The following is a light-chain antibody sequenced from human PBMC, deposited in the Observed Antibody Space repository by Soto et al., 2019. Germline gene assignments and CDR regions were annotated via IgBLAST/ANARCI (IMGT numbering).Light chain of an antibody. Sequence: QSVLTQSSSASASLGSSVKLTCTLSSGHSSYIIAWHQQQPGKAPRYSMKLEGSGSYNKGSGVPDRFSGSSSGADRYLTISTLQFEDEADYYCETWDSNTHTVFGGGTKLTVL. CDR1: SGHSSYI. V-gene: IGLV4-60*02. CDR2: LEGSGSY. CDR3: ETWDSNTHTV. J-gene: IGLJ3*02.